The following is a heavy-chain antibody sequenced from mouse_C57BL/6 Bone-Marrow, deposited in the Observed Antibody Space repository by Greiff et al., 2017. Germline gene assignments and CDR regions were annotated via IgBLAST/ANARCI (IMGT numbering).Heavy chain of an antibody. CDR2: IYPGSGST. V-gene: IGHV1-55*01. J-gene: IGHJ2*01. CDR3: ASRGLGRGVYYFDY. D-gene: IGHD4-1*01. Sequence: QVQLQQPGAELVKPGASVKMSCKASGYTFTSYWITWVKQRPGQGLEWIGDIYPGSGSTNYNEKFKSKATLTVDTSSSTAYMQLSLLTSEDSAVYYGASRGLGRGVYYFDYWGQGTTLTVSS. CDR1: GYTFTSYW.